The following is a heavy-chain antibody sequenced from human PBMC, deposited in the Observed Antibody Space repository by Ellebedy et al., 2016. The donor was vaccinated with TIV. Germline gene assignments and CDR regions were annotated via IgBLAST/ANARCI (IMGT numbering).Heavy chain of an antibody. CDR2: IYYSGST. D-gene: IGHD6-19*01. CDR3: ARESLYSSGWTDNWFDP. CDR1: GGSISSGDYY. V-gene: IGHV4-30-4*01. J-gene: IGHJ5*02. Sequence: MPSETLSLTCTVSGGSISSGDYYWSWIRQPPGKGLEWIGYIYYSGSTYYNPSLKSRVTISVDTSKNQFSLKLSSVTAADTAVYYCARESLYSSGWTDNWFDPWGQGTLVTVSS.